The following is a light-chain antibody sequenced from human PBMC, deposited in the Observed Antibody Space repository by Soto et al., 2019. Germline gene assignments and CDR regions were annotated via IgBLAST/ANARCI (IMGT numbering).Light chain of an antibody. CDR1: QIVSSTY. CDR2: GAS. J-gene: IGKJ1*01. CDR3: QKYGNFWT. V-gene: IGKV3-20*01. Sequence: EIVLTQSPGTLSLSPGEGATLSCRASQIVSSTYLVWYQQHPGQAPRLLIYGASSRATGIPDRFSGSGSGTDFSLTIRRLEPDDFAVYYCQKYGNFWTFGQGTKVDIK.